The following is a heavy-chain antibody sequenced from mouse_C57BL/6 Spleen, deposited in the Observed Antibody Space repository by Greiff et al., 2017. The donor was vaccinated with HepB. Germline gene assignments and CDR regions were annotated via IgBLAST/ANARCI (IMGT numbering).Heavy chain of an antibody. D-gene: IGHD3-1*01. CDR1: GYTFTDYN. V-gene: IGHV1-18*01. CDR3: ARTGLGNYYAMDY. CDR2: INPNNGGT. J-gene: IGHJ4*01. Sequence: VQLKESGPELVKPGASVKIPCKASGYTFTDYNMDWVKQSHGKSLEWIGDINPNNGGTIYNQKFKGKATLTVDKSSSTAYMELRSLTSEDTAVYYCARTGLGNYYAMDYWGQGTSVTVSS.